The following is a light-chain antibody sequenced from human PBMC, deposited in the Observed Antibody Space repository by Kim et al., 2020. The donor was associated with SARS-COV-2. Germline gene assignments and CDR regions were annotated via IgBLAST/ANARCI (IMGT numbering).Light chain of an antibody. Sequence: LSPGERATLSCRARQSVSSYLAWYQQKPGQAPRLLIYDVSNRATGIPARFSGSGSGTTFTLTISSLEPEDVAVYYCQQRSNWPLTFGGGTKVDIK. CDR3: QQRSNWPLT. CDR2: DVS. V-gene: IGKV3-11*01. J-gene: IGKJ4*01. CDR1: QSVSSY.